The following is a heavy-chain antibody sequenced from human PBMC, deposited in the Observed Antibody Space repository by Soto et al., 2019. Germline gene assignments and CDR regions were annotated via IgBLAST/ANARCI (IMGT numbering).Heavy chain of an antibody. V-gene: IGHV4-31*03. Sequence: SETLSLTCTVSGGSISSGGYYWSWIRQHPGKGLEWIGYIYYTGSTYYNPSLKSRVTISVDTSKNQFSLKLSSVTAADTAVYYCARGSVVTPIRWFDPWGQGTLVTVSS. D-gene: IGHD2-21*02. CDR3: ARGSVVTPIRWFDP. J-gene: IGHJ5*02. CDR2: IYYTGST. CDR1: GGSISSGGYY.